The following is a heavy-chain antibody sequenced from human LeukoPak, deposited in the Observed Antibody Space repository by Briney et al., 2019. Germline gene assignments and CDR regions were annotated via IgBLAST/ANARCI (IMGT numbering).Heavy chain of an antibody. J-gene: IGHJ4*02. D-gene: IGHD6-19*01. CDR1: GGTFSSYA. Sequence: ASVKVSCKASGGTFSSYAISWVRQARGQGLEWRGGIIPIFGTANYAQKFQGRVTITADESTSTAYMELSSLRSEDTAVYYCAREVAGRLYFDYWGQGTPVTVSS. CDR3: AREVAGRLYFDY. V-gene: IGHV1-69*13. CDR2: IIPIFGTA.